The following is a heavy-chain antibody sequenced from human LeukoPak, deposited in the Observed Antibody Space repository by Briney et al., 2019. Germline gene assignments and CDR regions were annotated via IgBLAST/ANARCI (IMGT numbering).Heavy chain of an antibody. Sequence: VTTYYKPSLKSRVTISVETSKNQFSLKLRSVTAADTAVYYCARKGRIVGFGESFYYYYYMDVWGKGTTVTVSS. CDR2: VTT. J-gene: IGHJ6*03. V-gene: IGHV4-28*01. CDR3: ARKGRIVGFGESFYYYYYMDV. D-gene: IGHD3-10*01.